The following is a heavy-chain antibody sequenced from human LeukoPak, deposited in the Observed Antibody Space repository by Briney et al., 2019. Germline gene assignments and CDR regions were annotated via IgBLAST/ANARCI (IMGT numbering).Heavy chain of an antibody. CDR2: INSNGDST. V-gene: IGHV3-64D*09. D-gene: IGHD6-6*01. J-gene: IGHJ4*02. CDR1: GFTFSSYA. Sequence: GGSLRLSCAASGFTFSSYAMHWVRQAPGKGLEFLSSINSNGDSTYHADSVKGRFTISRDNSRSTLYLQMRSLRPEDTAVYYCVKSGYSTSSDVDYWGQGTLVTVSS. CDR3: VKSGYSTSSDVDY.